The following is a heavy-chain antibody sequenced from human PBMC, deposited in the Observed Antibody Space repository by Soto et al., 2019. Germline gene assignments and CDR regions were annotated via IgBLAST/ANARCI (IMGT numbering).Heavy chain of an antibody. CDR1: GASINSAY. J-gene: IGHJ4*01. Sequence: SETLSLTCTVSGASINSAYWIWIRQPPVNGLEFIGYIYYTFSTYYNPSLKSRFTISLYTTKNHISLKLISVTAADTDIYYCPRGHWELAYWGQGTLVTVS. D-gene: IGHD3-10*01. V-gene: IGHV4-59*08. CDR2: IYYTFST. CDR3: PRGHWELAY.